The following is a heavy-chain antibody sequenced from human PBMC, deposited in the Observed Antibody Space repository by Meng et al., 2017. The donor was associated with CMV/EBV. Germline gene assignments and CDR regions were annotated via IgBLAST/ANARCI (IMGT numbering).Heavy chain of an antibody. CDR1: GGSISSSSYY. J-gene: IGHJ6*02. Sequence: SETLSLTCTVSGGSISSSSYYWGWIRQPPGKGLEWIGSIYYSGSTNYNPSLKSRVTISVDTSKNQFSLKLSSVTAADTAVYYCARGFGRVVTPSNYYGMDVWGQGTTVTVSS. V-gene: IGHV4-39*07. CDR3: ARGFGRVVTPSNYYGMDV. D-gene: IGHD3-3*01. CDR2: IYYSGST.